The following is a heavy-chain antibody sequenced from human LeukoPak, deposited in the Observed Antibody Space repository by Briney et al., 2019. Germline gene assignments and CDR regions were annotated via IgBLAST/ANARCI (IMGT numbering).Heavy chain of an antibody. Sequence: SDTLSLTCAVSGYSISSSNWWGWIRQPPGKGLEWIGFIYYSGGTYYNPSLKSRVTMSVDTSKNQFSLKLSSVTAVDTAVYYCARIYYDILTGYYVDYWGQGTLVTVSS. J-gene: IGHJ4*02. CDR2: IYYSGGT. D-gene: IGHD3-9*01. CDR1: GYSISSSNW. V-gene: IGHV4-28*01. CDR3: ARIYYDILTGYYVDY.